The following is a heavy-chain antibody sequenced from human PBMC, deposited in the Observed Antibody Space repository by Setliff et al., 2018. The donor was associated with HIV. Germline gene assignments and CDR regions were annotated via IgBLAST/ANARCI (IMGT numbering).Heavy chain of an antibody. V-gene: IGHV4-34*01. CDR3: AREHLYYNFWSGSHGSPDFNY. CDR2: INHRGST. CDR1: GGSFSDYY. J-gene: IGHJ4*02. Sequence: SETLSLTCAVYGGSFSDYYWTWTRQSPGKGLEWIGEINHRGSTNYNPSLKSRVTVSVDTSKNQFSLKLGSVTAADTALYFCAREHLYYNFWSGSHGSPDFNYWGQGTLVTVSS. D-gene: IGHD3-3*01.